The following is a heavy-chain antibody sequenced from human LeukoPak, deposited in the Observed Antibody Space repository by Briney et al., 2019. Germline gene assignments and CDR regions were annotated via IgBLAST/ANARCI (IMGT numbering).Heavy chain of an antibody. CDR1: GGSISSSSYY. Sequence: SETLSLTCTVSGGSISSSSYYWGWIRQPPGKGLEWIGSIYYSGSTYYNPSLKSRVTISVDTSKNQFSLKLSSVTAADTAVYYCARDHSSGWYSVDYWGQGTLVIVSS. CDR2: IYYSGST. J-gene: IGHJ4*02. V-gene: IGHV4-39*07. CDR3: ARDHSSGWYSVDY. D-gene: IGHD6-19*01.